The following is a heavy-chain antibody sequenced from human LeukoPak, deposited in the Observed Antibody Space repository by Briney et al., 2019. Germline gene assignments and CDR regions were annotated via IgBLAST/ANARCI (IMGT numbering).Heavy chain of an antibody. J-gene: IGHJ4*02. D-gene: IGHD5-12*01. CDR1: GFSFSSYW. CDR2: INSDGSST. Sequence: GGSLRLSCAASGFSFSSYWMRWVRHVPGKGLVWVARINSDGSSTIYADSVQGRFTISRDNAKNTLYLQMNSLTAEDTALYYCTRGYVGIDYWGQGTMVTVSS. V-gene: IGHV3-74*01. CDR3: TRGYVGIDY.